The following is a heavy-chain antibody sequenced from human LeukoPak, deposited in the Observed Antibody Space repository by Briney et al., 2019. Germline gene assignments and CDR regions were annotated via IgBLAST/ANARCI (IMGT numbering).Heavy chain of an antibody. V-gene: IGHV3-66*01. CDR2: IYSGGRT. CDR3: ARDVGGSGSP. D-gene: IGHD3-10*01. J-gene: IGHJ4*02. CDR1: GFTVSSNY. Sequence: GGSLRLSCVASGFTVSSNYMTWVRQAPGKGLEWVSIIYSGGRTYYADSVKGRFTISRDNAKNSLYLQMNSLRAEDTAVYYCARDVGGSGSPWGQGTLVTVSS.